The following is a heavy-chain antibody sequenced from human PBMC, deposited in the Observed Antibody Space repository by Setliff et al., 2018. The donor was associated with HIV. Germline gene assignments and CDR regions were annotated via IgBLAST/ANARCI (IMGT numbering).Heavy chain of an antibody. J-gene: IGHJ6*03. V-gene: IGHV4-61*02. D-gene: IGHD3-3*01. CDR2: IYTSGST. CDR1: GGSISSGSYY. CDR3: ARRFLEWFPPSYFYYYMDV. Sequence: SETLSLTCTVSGGSISSGSYYWSWIRQPAGKGLEWIGRIYTSGSTNYNPSLKSRVTISVETSKNQFSLKLSSVTAADTAVYYCARRFLEWFPPSYFYYYMDVWGKGTTVTVSS.